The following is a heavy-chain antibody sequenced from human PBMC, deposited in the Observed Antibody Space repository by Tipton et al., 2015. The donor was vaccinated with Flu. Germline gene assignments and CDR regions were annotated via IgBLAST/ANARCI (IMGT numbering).Heavy chain of an antibody. CDR1: GYTFTTHG. CDR2: IIPYNGQT. J-gene: IGHJ6*02. D-gene: IGHD3-9*01. V-gene: IGHV1-18*01. CDR3: ARYYDICTGHGMDV. Sequence: QLVQSGPEVKKPGASVKVSCKASGYTFTTHGISWVRQAPGQGLEWMGWIIPYNGQTNYAQEFQGRMTMTTDTSTTTANMELRSLRSDDTAVYYCARYYDICTGHGMDVWGQGTTFTVSS.